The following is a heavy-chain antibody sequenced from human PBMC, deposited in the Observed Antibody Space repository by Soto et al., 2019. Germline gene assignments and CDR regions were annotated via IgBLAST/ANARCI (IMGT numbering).Heavy chain of an antibody. V-gene: IGHV4-34*01. CDR3: ARAPMDDYGNYYDGMDV. J-gene: IGHJ6*02. D-gene: IGHD4-17*01. Sequence: QVQLQQWGAGLLKPSETLSLTCGVSGGSFRGYSWNWIRQSPEKGLEWIGEINYRGITSYNPSLWSRVTISLDTSTNRFSLTLTSVTAADTAIYYCARAPMDDYGNYYDGMDVWGQGTTITVS. CDR2: INYRGIT. CDR1: GGSFRGYS.